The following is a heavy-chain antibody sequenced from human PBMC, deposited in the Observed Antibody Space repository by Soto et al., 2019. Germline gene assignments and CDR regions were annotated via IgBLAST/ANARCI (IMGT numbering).Heavy chain of an antibody. J-gene: IGHJ4*02. V-gene: IGHV3-23*01. Sequence: GGSLRLSCAASGFTFSNYAMSWVRQAPGKGLEWVSSISTSGGHTYYADSVKGRFTISRDNSKNTLYLQMNSLRAEDTAVYYCATVGPFGVVMLYWGQGTLVTVSS. D-gene: IGHD3-3*01. CDR3: ATVGPFGVVMLY. CDR2: ISTSGGHT. CDR1: GFTFSNYA.